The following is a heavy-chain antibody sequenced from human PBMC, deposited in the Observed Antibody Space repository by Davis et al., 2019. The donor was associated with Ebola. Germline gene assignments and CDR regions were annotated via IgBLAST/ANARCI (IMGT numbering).Heavy chain of an antibody. Sequence: PSETLSLTCTVSGGSISSYYWSWIRQPPGKGLEWIGYIYYSGSTNYNPSLKSRVTISVDTSKNQFSLKLSSVTAADTAVYYCARIKPIRLTYGMDVWGQGTTVTVSS. V-gene: IGHV4-59*01. CDR1: GGSISSYY. D-gene: IGHD3-16*01. CDR3: ARIKPIRLTYGMDV. CDR2: IYYSGST. J-gene: IGHJ6*02.